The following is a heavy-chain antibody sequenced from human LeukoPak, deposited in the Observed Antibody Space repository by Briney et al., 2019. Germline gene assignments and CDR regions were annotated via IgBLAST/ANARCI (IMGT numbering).Heavy chain of an antibody. D-gene: IGHD2-2*01. CDR3: ARDWSPPYQVLSLGYFDL. CDR2: ITSTGRYI. CDR1: GFSFSTYS. V-gene: IGHV3-21*01. J-gene: IGHJ2*01. Sequence: PGGSLRLSCAASGFSFSTYSLNWVRQAPGKGLDWVSSITSTGRYIYYADSVKGRFTVSRDNAKNSLYLEMSSLRDEDTAVYYCARDWSPPYQVLSLGYFDLWGRGTLVTVSS.